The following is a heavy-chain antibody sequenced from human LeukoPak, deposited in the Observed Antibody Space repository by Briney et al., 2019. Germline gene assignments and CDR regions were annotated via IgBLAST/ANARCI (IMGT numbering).Heavy chain of an antibody. V-gene: IGHV4-59*08. CDR3: AKHGPDYGDSYYYYGMDV. CDR2: IYYSGST. J-gene: IGHJ6*02. D-gene: IGHD4-17*01. CDR1: GGSISSYY. Sequence: SETLSLTCTVSGGSISSYYWSWIRQPPGKGLEWIGYIYYSGSTNYNPSLKSRVTISVDTSKNQFSQKLSSVTAADTAVYYCAKHGPDYGDSYYYYGMDVWGQGTTVTVPS.